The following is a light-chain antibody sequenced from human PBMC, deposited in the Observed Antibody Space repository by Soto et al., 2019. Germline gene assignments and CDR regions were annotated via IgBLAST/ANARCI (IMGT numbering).Light chain of an antibody. Sequence: QAVRTQSPSASASLGSSVQLTCSLSSGHSSYAIAWHQQQPEKGPRYLMKLNSDGSHSKGDGIPDRFSGSSSGAERYLTISSLQSEDEADYFCQTWGTGTHVVFRGGTKLTVL. CDR3: QTWGTGTHVV. V-gene: IGLV4-69*01. J-gene: IGLJ2*01. CDR1: SGHSSYA. CDR2: LNSDGSH.